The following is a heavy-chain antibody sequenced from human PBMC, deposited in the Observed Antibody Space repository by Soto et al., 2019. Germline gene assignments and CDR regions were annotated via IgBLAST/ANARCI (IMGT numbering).Heavy chain of an antibody. CDR2: INHSGST. D-gene: IGHD6-13*01. CDR3: ARDGIAAAGLKN. Sequence: QVQLQQWGAGLLKPSETLSLTCAVYGGSFSGYYWSWIRQPPGKGLEWIGEINHSGSTNYNPSLKSRVTISVDTSKNQFSLKLSSVTAADTAVYYCARDGIAAAGLKNWGQGTLVTVSS. V-gene: IGHV4-34*01. CDR1: GGSFSGYY. J-gene: IGHJ4*02.